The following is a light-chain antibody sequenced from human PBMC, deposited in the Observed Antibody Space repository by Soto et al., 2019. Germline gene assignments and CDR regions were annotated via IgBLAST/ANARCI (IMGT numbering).Light chain of an antibody. CDR3: QQYNSYPIT. V-gene: IGKV3D-15*01. J-gene: IGKJ5*01. CDR2: GAS. CDR1: QSISSS. Sequence: EIVMTQSPATLSVSPGESATLSCRSSQSISSSKLAWYQQNPGQAPRLLMYGASNRATGIPDRFSGSGSGTDFTLTISSLQPDDFATYYCQQYNSYPITFGQGTRLEIK.